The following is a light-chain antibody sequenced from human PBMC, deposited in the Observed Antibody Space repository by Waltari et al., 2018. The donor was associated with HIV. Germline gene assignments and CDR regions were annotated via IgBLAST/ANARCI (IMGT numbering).Light chain of an antibody. V-gene: IGLV2-14*01. Sequence: QSALPQPASVSGSPGQSLTISCTGTSRDVGGYNYVPWYQQHPGKAPKLMIYDVRNRPSGVSNRFSGSKSGNTASLTISGLQAEDEADYYCSSYTSSSTLWVFGGGTKLTVL. J-gene: IGLJ3*02. CDR2: DVR. CDR1: SRDVGGYNY. CDR3: SSYTSSSTLWV.